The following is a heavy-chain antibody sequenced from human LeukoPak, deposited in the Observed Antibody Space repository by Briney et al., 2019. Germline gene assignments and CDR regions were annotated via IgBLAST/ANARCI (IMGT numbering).Heavy chain of an antibody. CDR2: IWFDGSNK. V-gene: IGHV3-33*01. CDR1: GFTFSTYG. Sequence: QPGRSLRLSCAASGFTFSTYGMHWVRQAPGKGLEWLAIIWFDGSNKYYADSVKDRSTISRDNSKNTLYLQMNSLRAEDTAVYYCARVRSTTSYFYFDYWGQGTLVTVSS. CDR3: ARVRSTTSYFYFDY. J-gene: IGHJ4*02. D-gene: IGHD2-2*01.